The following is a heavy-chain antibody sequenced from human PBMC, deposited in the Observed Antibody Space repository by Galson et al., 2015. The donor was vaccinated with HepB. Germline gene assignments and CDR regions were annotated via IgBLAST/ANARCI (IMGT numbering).Heavy chain of an antibody. CDR2: IWYDGSNK. CDR1: GFTFSSYG. Sequence: SLRLSCAASGFTFSSYGMHWVRQAPGKGLEWVAVIWYDGSNKYYADSVKGRFTISRDNSKNTLYLQMNSLRAEDTAVYYCARDHGDIVVVPAAIKGPLYAFDTWGQGTMVTVSS. V-gene: IGHV3-33*01. CDR3: ARDHGDIVVVPAAIKGPLYAFDT. J-gene: IGHJ3*02. D-gene: IGHD2-2*01.